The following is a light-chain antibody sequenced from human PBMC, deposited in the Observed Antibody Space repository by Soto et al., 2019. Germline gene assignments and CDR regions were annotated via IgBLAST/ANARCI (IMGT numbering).Light chain of an antibody. CDR1: SSNIGAGFD. CDR3: QSYDSSLSASV. V-gene: IGLV1-40*01. Sequence: QSVVTQPPSVSGAAGQRVTISCTGSSSNIGAGFDVHWYQQLPGTAPELLIYGSSNRPSGVPDRFSGSKSDPSASLAITGLRAEDEADYYCQSYDSSLSASVFGGGTKLTVL. CDR2: GSS. J-gene: IGLJ3*02.